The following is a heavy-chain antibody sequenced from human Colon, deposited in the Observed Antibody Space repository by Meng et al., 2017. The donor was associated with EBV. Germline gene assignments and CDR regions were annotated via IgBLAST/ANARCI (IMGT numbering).Heavy chain of an antibody. CDR3: ARNYYFDY. J-gene: IGHJ4*02. Sequence: QGRLQGSGPGWVKPSQTLSLTCTVSGGSINGGDYYWSWIRQPPGKGLEWIGYIYYTGSTYYNPSLKSRVTISMDTSKNQFSLRLSSVTAADTAVYYCARNYYFDYWGQGTLVTVSS. V-gene: IGHV4-30-4*01. CDR2: IYYTGST. CDR1: GGSINGGDYY.